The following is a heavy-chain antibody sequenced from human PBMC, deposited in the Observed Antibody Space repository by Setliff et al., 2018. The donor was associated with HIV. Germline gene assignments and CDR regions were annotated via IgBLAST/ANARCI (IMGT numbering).Heavy chain of an antibody. J-gene: IGHJ3*02. CDR3: ARCYYDSSGPTDAFDI. V-gene: IGHV1-46*01. CDR1: GYTFTSYY. Sequence: ASVKVSCKASGYTFTSYYMHWVRQAPGQGLEWMGIINPSGGSTSYAQKFQGRVTMTRDTSRSTVYMELSSLRSEDTAVYYCARCYYDSSGPTDAFDIWGQGTVVTVS. CDR2: INPSGGST. D-gene: IGHD3-22*01.